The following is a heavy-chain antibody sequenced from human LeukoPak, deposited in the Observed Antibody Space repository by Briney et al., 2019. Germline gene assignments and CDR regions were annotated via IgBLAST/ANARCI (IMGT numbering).Heavy chain of an antibody. Sequence: PSETLSLTCTVSGGSISSGDYYWSWIRQPPGKGLEWIGYIYYSGSTYYNPSLKSRVTISVDTSNNQFSLKLSSVTAADTAVYYCARELVSSWYGGDAFDIWGQGTMVTVSS. CDR1: GGSISSGDYY. CDR2: IYYSGST. V-gene: IGHV4-30-4*01. D-gene: IGHD6-13*01. CDR3: ARELVSSWYGGDAFDI. J-gene: IGHJ3*02.